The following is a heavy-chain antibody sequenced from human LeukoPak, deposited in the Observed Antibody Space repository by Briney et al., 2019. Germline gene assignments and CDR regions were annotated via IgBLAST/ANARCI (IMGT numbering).Heavy chain of an antibody. CDR2: ISWNSGSI. D-gene: IGHD6-19*01. V-gene: IGHV3-9*03. CDR1: GFTFDDYA. Sequence: PGGSLRLSCAASGFTFDDYAMHWVRQAPGKGLEWVSGISWNSGSIGYADSVKGRFTISRDNAKNSLYLQMNSLRAEDMALYYCAKAIDSSGWYPFDYWGQGTLVTVSS. CDR3: AKAIDSSGWYPFDY. J-gene: IGHJ4*02.